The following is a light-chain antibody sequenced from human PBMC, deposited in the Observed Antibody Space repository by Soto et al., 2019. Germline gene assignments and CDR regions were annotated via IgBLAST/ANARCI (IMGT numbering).Light chain of an antibody. CDR2: DAS. V-gene: IGKV3-11*01. CDR3: QQRSEWPIT. Sequence: EIVSTHSPATLCFFPGEIATLSFGASQTISTYLAWYQQKPGQAPRLFIYDASNRATGVPARFSGSRSGTDFTLTISSLEPEDFAVYFCQQRSEWPITFGQGTRLEIK. J-gene: IGKJ5*01. CDR1: QTISTY.